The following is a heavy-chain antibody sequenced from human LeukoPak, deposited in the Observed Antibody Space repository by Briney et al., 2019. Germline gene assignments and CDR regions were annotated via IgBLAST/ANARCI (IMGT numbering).Heavy chain of an antibody. D-gene: IGHD3-10*02. CDR2: ISRGGSPI. CDR1: GFTFSSYE. J-gene: IGHJ6*04. V-gene: IGHV3-48*03. Sequence: GGSLRLSCAASGFTFSSYEMHWVRQAPGKGLEWVSSISRGGSPIYYADSVKGRFTISRDNAKNSLYLQMNSLRAEDTAVYYCAELGITMIGGVWGKGTTVTISS. CDR3: AELGITMIGGV.